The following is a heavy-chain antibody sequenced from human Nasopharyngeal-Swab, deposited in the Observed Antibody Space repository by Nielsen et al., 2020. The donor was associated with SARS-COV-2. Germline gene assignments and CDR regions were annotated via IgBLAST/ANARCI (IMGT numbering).Heavy chain of an antibody. D-gene: IGHD1-7*01. CDR1: GYTFTSYY. CDR3: ARDRRTTYYYYGMDV. CDR2: INPSGGST. V-gene: IGHV1-46*01. Sequence: ASVKVSCKASGYTFTSYYMHWVRQAPGQGLEWMGIINPSGGSTSYAQKLQGRVTMTTDTSTSTAYMELRSLRSDDTAVYYCARDRRTTYYYYGMDVWGQGTTVTVSS. J-gene: IGHJ6*02.